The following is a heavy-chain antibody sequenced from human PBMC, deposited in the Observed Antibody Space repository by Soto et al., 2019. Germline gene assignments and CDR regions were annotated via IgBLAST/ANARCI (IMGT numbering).Heavy chain of an antibody. D-gene: IGHD3-3*01. Sequence: ETLSLTCAVYGGSFSGYYWSWIRQPPGKGLEWIGEINHSGSTNYNPSLKGRVTISVDTSKNQFSLKLSSVTAADTAVYYCARCEPYYAFWSGYFDYYYRMDVWGQGTTAPVSS. CDR3: ARCEPYYAFWSGYFDYYYRMDV. V-gene: IGHV4-34*01. CDR1: GGSFSGYY. CDR2: INHSGST. J-gene: IGHJ6*02.